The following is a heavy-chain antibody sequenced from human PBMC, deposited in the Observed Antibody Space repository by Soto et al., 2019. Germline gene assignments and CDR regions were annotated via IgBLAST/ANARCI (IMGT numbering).Heavy chain of an antibody. Sequence: SETLSLTCTVSGGSISSYYWSWIRQPPGKGLEWIGYIYYSGSTNYNPSLKSRVTISVDTSKNQFSLKLSSVTAADTAVYYCARFPFYGSGSYYNYWGQGTLVTVSS. CDR1: GGSISSYY. CDR2: IYYSGST. CDR3: ARFPFYGSGSYYNY. D-gene: IGHD3-10*01. J-gene: IGHJ4*02. V-gene: IGHV4-59*01.